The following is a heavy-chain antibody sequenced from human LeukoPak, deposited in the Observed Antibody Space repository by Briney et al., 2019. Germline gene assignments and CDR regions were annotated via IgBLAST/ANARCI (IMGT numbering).Heavy chain of an antibody. J-gene: IGHJ3*02. CDR2: MNPNSGNT. CDR3: ARLLRGSYVTAFDI. D-gene: IGHD1-26*01. CDR1: GGTFSRYA. V-gene: IGHV1-8*03. Sequence: ASVKVSCKASGGTFSRYAISWARQATGQGLEWMGWMNPNSGNTGYAQKFQGRVTITRNTSISTAYMELSSLRSEDTAVYYCARLLRGSYVTAFDIWGQGTMVTVSS.